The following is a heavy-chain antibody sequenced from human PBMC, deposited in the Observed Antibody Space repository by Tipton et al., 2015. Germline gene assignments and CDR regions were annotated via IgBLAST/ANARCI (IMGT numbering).Heavy chain of an antibody. J-gene: IGHJ2*01. CDR3: ARFTYFDL. V-gene: IGHV3-33*01. CDR1: GFTFSIYG. Sequence: SGFTFSIYGMHWVRQAPGKGLEWVAVIWYDGSYRFYADSVKGRFTVSRDNAKNTLYLQMNSLRVDDTAVYYCARFTYFDLWGRGTLVSVSS. CDR2: IWYDGSYR.